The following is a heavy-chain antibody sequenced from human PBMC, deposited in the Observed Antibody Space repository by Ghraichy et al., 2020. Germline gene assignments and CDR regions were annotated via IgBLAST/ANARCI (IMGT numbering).Heavy chain of an antibody. CDR1: GFTFSSYY. CDR2: IKQGGSSK. D-gene: IGHD2-21*01. Sequence: GGSLRLSCAASGFTFSSYYMSWVRQSPGKGLEWVDDIKQGGSSKYYADSVKGRFTISRDNSKNTLYLQMNSLRAEDTAVYYCDIRIAVWWVAFDFWGQGRLVTVSS. J-gene: IGHJ4*03. CDR3: DIRIAVWWVAFDF. V-gene: IGHV3-7*01.